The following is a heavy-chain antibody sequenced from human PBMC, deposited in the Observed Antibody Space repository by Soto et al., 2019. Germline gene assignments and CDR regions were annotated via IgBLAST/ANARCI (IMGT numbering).Heavy chain of an antibody. V-gene: IGHV1-18*04. CDR2: ISVYNGIT. D-gene: IGHD6-13*01. CDR3: ARAKDLEYSSSWGSFDD. J-gene: IGHJ4*02. Sequence: QIQLVQSGAEVKKPGASVKVSCKASGYTFISYGITWVRQAPGQGLEWMGWISVYNGITNYAQNVQGRVTMTTDTSTSTADMERRSLRSDDTAVYFCARAKDLEYSSSWGSFDDWGQGTLVTVSS. CDR1: GYTFISYG.